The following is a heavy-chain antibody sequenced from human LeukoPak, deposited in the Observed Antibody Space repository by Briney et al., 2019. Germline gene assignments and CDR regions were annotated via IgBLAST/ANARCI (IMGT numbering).Heavy chain of an antibody. D-gene: IGHD3-3*01. J-gene: IGHJ5*02. V-gene: IGHV1-2*02. CDR1: GYTFTSYG. CDR2: INPNSGGT. Sequence: GASVKVSCKTSGYTFTSYGLTWVRQAPGQGLEWMGWINPNSGGTNYAQKFQGRVTMTRDTSISTAYMELSRLRSDDTAVYYCARADYDFWSGFRNWFDPWGQGTLVTVSS. CDR3: ARADYDFWSGFRNWFDP.